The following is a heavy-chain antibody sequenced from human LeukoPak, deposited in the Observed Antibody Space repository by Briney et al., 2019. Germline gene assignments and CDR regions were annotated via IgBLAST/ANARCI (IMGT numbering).Heavy chain of an antibody. Sequence: ASVKVSCKASGYTFTGYYMHWVRQAPGQGLEWMGWINPNSGGTNYAQKFQGRVTMTRDTSISTAYMELSRLRSDDTAVYYCGIESGGAVAGSLDDYWGQGTLVTV. CDR1: GYTFTGYY. J-gene: IGHJ4*02. CDR3: GIESGGAVAGSLDDY. V-gene: IGHV1-2*02. D-gene: IGHD6-19*01. CDR2: INPNSGGT.